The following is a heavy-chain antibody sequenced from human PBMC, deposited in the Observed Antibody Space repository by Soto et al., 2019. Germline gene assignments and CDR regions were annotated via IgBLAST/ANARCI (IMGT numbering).Heavy chain of an antibody. D-gene: IGHD2-15*01. Sequence: GASVKVSCKASGGTFSSYAISWVRQAPGQGLEWMGGIIPIFGTANYAQEFQGRVTITADKSTSTAYMELSSLRSEDTAVYYCARVTCSGGSCVGPLDHWGPGTLVTVSS. V-gene: IGHV1-69*06. CDR1: GGTFSSYA. CDR2: IIPIFGTA. J-gene: IGHJ4*02. CDR3: ARVTCSGGSCVGPLDH.